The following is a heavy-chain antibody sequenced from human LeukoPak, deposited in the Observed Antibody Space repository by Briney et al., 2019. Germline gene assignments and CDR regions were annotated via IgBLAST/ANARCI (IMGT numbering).Heavy chain of an antibody. CDR3: ANTKVGSGSPNFDY. CDR1: GYTFTSYY. V-gene: IGHV1-2*02. J-gene: IGHJ4*02. Sequence: ASVKVSCKASGYTFTSYYMHWVRQAPGQGLEWMGIINPNSGGTNYAQKFQGRVTMTRDTSISTAYMELSRLRFDDTAVYYCANTKVGSGSPNFDYWGQGTLVTVSS. D-gene: IGHD3-10*01. CDR2: INPNSGGT.